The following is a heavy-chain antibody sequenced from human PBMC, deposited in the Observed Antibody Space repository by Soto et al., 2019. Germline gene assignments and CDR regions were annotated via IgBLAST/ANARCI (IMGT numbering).Heavy chain of an antibody. CDR2: IYHSGST. J-gene: IGHJ3*02. CDR3: ARTPDI. V-gene: IGHV4-30-2*01. CDR1: GGSISSGGYS. Sequence: SETLSLTCAVSGGSISSGGYSWSWIRQPPGKGLEWIGYIYHSGSTSYNPSLKSRVTISVDRSKNQFSLKLSSVTAADTAVYYRARTPDIWGQGTMVTVSS.